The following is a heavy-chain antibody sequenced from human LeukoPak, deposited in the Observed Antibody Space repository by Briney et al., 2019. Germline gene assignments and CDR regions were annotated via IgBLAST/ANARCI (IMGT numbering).Heavy chain of an antibody. V-gene: IGHV1-2*02. J-gene: IGHJ4*02. CDR3: AREGSYCDGGDCDSFDF. CDR1: GYTFIANY. D-gene: IGHD2-21*02. CDR2: MHVGTGNT. Sequence: ASVQVSCKASGYTFIANYLQWVRQAPGLGPEWLGWMHVGTGNTRYAPKFQGRVTLSRDTSINTAYMELSSLTSDDTAVYYCAREGSYCDGGDCDSFDFWGPGTLVTVSS.